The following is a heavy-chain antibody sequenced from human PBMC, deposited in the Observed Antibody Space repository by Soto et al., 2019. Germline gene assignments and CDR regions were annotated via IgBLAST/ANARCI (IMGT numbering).Heavy chain of an antibody. CDR2: ISRSGDTT. J-gene: IGHJ4*02. CDR3: AKLSYDSSDYGAHFDY. V-gene: IGHV3-23*01. CDR1: GFTFSIYG. Sequence: EVQLLESGGGFVQPGGSLRLSCAASGFTFSIYGMSWVRQAPGKGLEWVSAISRSGDTTYYADSVKGRFTISRDNSKNTLYLQMNSLRAEDTAVYYCAKLSYDSSDYGAHFDYWGQGTLVTVSS. D-gene: IGHD3-22*01.